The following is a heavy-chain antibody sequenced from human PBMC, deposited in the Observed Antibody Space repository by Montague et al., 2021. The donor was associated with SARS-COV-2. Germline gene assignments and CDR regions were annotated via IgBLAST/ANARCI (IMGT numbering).Heavy chain of an antibody. D-gene: IGHD2-21*02. CDR1: GGSFSSYY. J-gene: IGHJ4*02. CDR3: ARLAYCGADWFSVWEIFFDS. Sequence: SETLSLTCAVSGGSFSSYYWSWIRQPPGKGLEWIAEINHSGSSNYNLSLKSRVTMSVDTSKNQFSLKLNSVTVADTAVYYCARLAYCGADWFSVWEIFFDSWGQGTLVTVSS. CDR2: INHSGSS. V-gene: IGHV4-34*01.